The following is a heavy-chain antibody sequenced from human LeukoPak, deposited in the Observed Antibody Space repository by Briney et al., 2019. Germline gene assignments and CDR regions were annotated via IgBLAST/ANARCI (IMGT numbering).Heavy chain of an antibody. CDR3: ARGRNRSPYSSGWYYFDY. D-gene: IGHD6-19*01. Sequence: ASVKVSCKASGYTFTSYAMHWVRQAPGQRLGWMGWINAGNGNTKYSQKFQGRVTITRDTSASTAYMELSSLRSEDTAVYYCARGRNRSPYSSGWYYFDYWGQGTLVTVSS. CDR1: GYTFTSYA. J-gene: IGHJ4*02. V-gene: IGHV1-3*01. CDR2: INAGNGNT.